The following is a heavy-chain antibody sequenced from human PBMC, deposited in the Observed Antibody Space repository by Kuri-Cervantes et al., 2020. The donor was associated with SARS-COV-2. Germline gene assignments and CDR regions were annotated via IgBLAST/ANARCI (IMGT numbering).Heavy chain of an antibody. J-gene: IGHJ4*02. CDR1: GFTFSSYE. D-gene: IGHD3-16*01. CDR3: ASNGWGFRNPGGVSGFDY. CDR2: ISSSGSTI. V-gene: IGHV3-48*03. Sequence: GESLKISCAASGFTFSSYEMNWVRQAPGKGLEWVSYISSSGSTIYYADPVKGRFTISRGDTKNSLYLQMNSLRAEDTAVYYCASNGWGFRNPGGVSGFDYWGQGTLVTVSS.